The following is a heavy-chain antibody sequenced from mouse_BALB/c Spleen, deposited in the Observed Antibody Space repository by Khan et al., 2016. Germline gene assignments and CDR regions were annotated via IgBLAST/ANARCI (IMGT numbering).Heavy chain of an antibody. CDR2: ISSGGGST. CDR1: GFAFSSYD. Sequence: EVELVESGGGLVKPGGSLKLSCAASGFAFSSYDMSWVRQTPEKRLEWVAYISSGGGSTYYQDTVKGRFTISRDNAKNNLYLQMSSLKSEDTAMYYYARQRYGNYYYYAMDYWGQGTSVTVSS. CDR3: ARQRYGNYYYYAMDY. J-gene: IGHJ4*01. V-gene: IGHV5-12-1*01. D-gene: IGHD2-1*01.